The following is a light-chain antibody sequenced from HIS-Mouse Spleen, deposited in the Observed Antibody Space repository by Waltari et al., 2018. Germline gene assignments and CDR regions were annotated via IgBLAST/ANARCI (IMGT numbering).Light chain of an antibody. J-gene: IGLJ2*01. Sequence: QSALTQPASVSGSPGQSITISCTGTSSDVGGYNYVSWYQQHPGKTPKLMIYGVSNRPSRASTRFSCSKSGHTASLNISGLQAEDEADYYCSSYTSSSTLVVFGGGTKLTVL. CDR2: GVS. V-gene: IGLV2-14*03. CDR3: SSYTSSSTLVV. CDR1: SSDVGGYNY.